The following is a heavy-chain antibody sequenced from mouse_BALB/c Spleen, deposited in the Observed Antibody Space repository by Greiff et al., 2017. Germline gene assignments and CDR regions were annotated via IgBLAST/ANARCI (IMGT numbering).Heavy chain of an antibody. Sequence: QVQLQQPGAELVMPGASVKMSCTASGYTFTDYWMHWVRQRPGQGLEWIGAIDTSDSYTSYNQKLKGKATLTVDESTSTVYMQLSSLTSEDSAVYYCERSLYDYDRGFAYWGEGTLVTVSA. J-gene: IGHJ3*01. D-gene: IGHD2-4*01. CDR2: IDTSDSYT. V-gene: IGHV1-69*01. CDR3: ERSLYDYDRGFAY. CDR1: GYTFTDYW.